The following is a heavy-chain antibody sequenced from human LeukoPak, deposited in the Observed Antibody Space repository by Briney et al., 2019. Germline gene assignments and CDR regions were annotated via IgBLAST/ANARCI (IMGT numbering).Heavy chain of an antibody. CDR2: LSYDESDK. J-gene: IGHJ6*02. Sequence: GGSLRLSFAAPGFTFSNYGMHWVRQAPGKGLEWVAVLSYDESDKYYADSVKGGFTISRDNSKNTLYLQMNSLRPENTAVYYRAKGVVAATNTAYYGMDVWGQGTTVTVSS. D-gene: IGHD2-15*01. CDR3: AKGVVAATNTAYYGMDV. CDR1: GFTFSNYG. V-gene: IGHV3-30*18.